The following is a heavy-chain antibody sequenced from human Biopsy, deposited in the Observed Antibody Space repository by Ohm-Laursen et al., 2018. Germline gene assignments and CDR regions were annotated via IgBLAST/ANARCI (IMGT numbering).Heavy chain of an antibody. CDR2: ISDDGRNK. CDR1: GFSFSSYG. V-gene: IGHV3-30*03. J-gene: IGHJ4*02. CDR3: VRGSEFEGSNWPVDY. D-gene: IGHD6-13*01. Sequence: SSLRLSCAAPGFSFSSYGMHWVRQAPGKGLEWVAVISDDGRNKYYIDSVRGRFTISRDNSKNTLYLQMNNLRAEDTAVYYCVRGSEFEGSNWPVDYWGQGTLVTVSS.